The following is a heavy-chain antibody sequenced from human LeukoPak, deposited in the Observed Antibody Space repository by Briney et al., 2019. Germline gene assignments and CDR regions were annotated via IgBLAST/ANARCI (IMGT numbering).Heavy chain of an antibody. J-gene: IGHJ4*02. V-gene: IGHV4-34*01. CDR1: GGSFSGYY. CDR2: INHSGNT. CDR3: ARAPILYCSSTSCYFTPAFDY. Sequence: SETLSLTCAVYGGSFSGYYWSWIRQPPGKGLEWIGEINHSGNTNYNPSLKSRVTISVDTSKSQFSLKLSSVTAADTAVYYCARAPILYCSSTSCYFTPAFDYWGQGTLVTVSS. D-gene: IGHD2-2*01.